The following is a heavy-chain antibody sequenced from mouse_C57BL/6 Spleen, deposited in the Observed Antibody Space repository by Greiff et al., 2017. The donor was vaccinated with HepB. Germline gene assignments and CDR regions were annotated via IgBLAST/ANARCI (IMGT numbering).Heavy chain of an antibody. J-gene: IGHJ3*01. CDR3: ARSGGYGNSAWFAY. CDR1: GYAFTNYL. Sequence: QVQLQQSGAELVRPGTSVKVSCKASGYAFTNYLIEWVKQRPGQGLEWIGVINPGSGGTNYNEKFKGKATLTADKSSSTAYMQLSSLTSEDSAVYFCARSGGYGNSAWFAYWGQGTLVTVSA. CDR2: INPGSGGT. D-gene: IGHD2-10*02. V-gene: IGHV1-54*01.